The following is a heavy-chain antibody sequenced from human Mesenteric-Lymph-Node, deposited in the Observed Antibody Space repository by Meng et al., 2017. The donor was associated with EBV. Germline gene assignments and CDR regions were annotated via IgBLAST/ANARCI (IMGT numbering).Heavy chain of an antibody. Sequence: QVQLQEPGPGMLKPSVTLSLTCAASGDSISISRWWGWVRQPTGKGLEWIRAISHSGSTTYNPSLKSRVTISADKSKNQFSLKLNSVTAADTAVYYCARSPGWYSLDYWGQGTLVTVSS. CDR3: ARSPGWYSLDY. V-gene: IGHV4-4*02. CDR1: GDSISISRW. CDR2: ISHSGST. J-gene: IGHJ4*02. D-gene: IGHD6-19*01.